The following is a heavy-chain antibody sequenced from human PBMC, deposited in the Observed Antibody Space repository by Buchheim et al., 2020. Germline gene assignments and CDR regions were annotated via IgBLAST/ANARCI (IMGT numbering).Heavy chain of an antibody. D-gene: IGHD6-6*01. CDR1: GGSISSSNW. CDR2: IYHSGTT. Sequence: QVQLQESGPGLVKPSGTLSLTCAVSGGSISSSNWWSWVRQPPGKGLEWIGEIYHSGTTNYNPSLKIRFTISADKSKKQLSPKLTSVTAADTAVYYCANRIATRAEWFDPWGQGTL. J-gene: IGHJ5*02. CDR3: ANRIATRAEWFDP. V-gene: IGHV4-4*02.